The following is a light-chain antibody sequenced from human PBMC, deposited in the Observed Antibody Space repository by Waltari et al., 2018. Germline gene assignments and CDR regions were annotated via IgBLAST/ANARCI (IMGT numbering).Light chain of an antibody. CDR2: WAS. Sequence: DIVMTQSPDSLAVSLGERATINCESSQSILYNSNNKTYLAWYQQKPGQPPKLLIYWASTRESGVPDRFSGSGSGTQFTLTISSLQAEDVAVYYCQQYYSTPYTFGQGTKLEI. CDR3: QQYYSTPYT. V-gene: IGKV4-1*01. J-gene: IGKJ2*01. CDR1: QSILYNSNNKTY.